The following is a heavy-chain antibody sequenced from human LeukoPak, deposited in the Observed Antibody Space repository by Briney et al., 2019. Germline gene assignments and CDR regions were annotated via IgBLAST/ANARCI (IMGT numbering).Heavy chain of an antibody. Sequence: ASVKVSCKASGYTFTGFYVHWVRQAPGQGLEWMGWINPNSGGTNYAQKFQGRVTMTRDTSISTAYMELSRLRSDDTAVYYCARLRKVESRQWRNWFDPWGQGTLVTVSS. J-gene: IGHJ5*02. D-gene: IGHD6-19*01. CDR3: ARLRKVESRQWRNWFDP. V-gene: IGHV1-2*02. CDR1: GYTFTGFY. CDR2: INPNSGGT.